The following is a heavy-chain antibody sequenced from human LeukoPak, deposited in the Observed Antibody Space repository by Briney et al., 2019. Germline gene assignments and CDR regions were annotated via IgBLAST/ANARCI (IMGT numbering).Heavy chain of an antibody. CDR1: GGSISSYY. CDR2: IYYSGST. J-gene: IGHJ6*02. D-gene: IGHD1-7*01. CDR3: ARDNWNYGSSMDV. V-gene: IGHV4-59*01. Sequence: PSETLSLTCTVSGGSISSYYWSWIRQPPGQGLEWIGYIYYSGSTNYNPSLKSRVTISVETSKNQFSLKLSSVTAADTAVYYCARDNWNYGSSMDVWGHGTTVTVSS.